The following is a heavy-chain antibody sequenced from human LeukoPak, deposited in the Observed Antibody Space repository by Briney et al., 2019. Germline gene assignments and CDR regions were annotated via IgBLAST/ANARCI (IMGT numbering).Heavy chain of an antibody. J-gene: IGHJ6*03. D-gene: IGHD1-26*01. CDR3: ARDGMVGATKYYYYMDV. Sequence: PSETLSLTCTVSGGSISSGDYYWSWIRQPPGKGLEWIGYFYYSGSTYYNPSLKSRVTISVDTSKNQFSLKLSSVTAADTAVYYCARDGMVGATKYYYYMDVWGTGTTVTVS. V-gene: IGHV4-30-4*08. CDR1: GGSISSGDYY. CDR2: FYYSGST.